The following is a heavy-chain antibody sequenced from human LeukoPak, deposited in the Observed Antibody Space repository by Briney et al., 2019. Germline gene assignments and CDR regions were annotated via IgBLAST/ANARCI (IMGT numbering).Heavy chain of an antibody. J-gene: IGHJ3*02. CDR1: GVSITNGYW. D-gene: IGHD1-26*01. CDR3: ARVVGGSYSAFDI. Sequence: ETLSLTCVVSGVSITNGYWWYWVRQTPGKGLEWIGEIYHNGRTKYNPSLKSRVTISVDTSKNQFSLKLSSVTAADTAVYYCARVVGGSYSAFDIWGQGTMVTVSS. V-gene: IGHV4-4*02. CDR2: IYHNGRT.